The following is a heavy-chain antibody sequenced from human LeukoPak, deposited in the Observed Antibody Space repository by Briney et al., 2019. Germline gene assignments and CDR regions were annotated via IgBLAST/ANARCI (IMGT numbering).Heavy chain of an antibody. D-gene: IGHD2-2*01. CDR2: ITTTGNT. Sequence: AGGSLRRSCAASGFTFSSYAMSWVRQAPGRGLEWVSGITTTGNTYYADSVKGRFTISSDNSKNTLYLQMNSLRAEDTAVYYCASRRYCTSTTCPYYFDYWGQGTLVTVSS. V-gene: IGHV3-23*01. CDR1: GFTFSSYA. CDR3: ASRRYCTSTTCPYYFDY. J-gene: IGHJ4*02.